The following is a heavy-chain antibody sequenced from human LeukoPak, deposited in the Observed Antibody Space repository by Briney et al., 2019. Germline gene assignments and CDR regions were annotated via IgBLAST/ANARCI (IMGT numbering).Heavy chain of an antibody. J-gene: IGHJ4*02. CDR1: GGSVSSTSYY. V-gene: IGHV4-39*01. D-gene: IGHD3-10*01. CDR3: ARRNPYGSGSYLFDY. CDR2: IYYSGST. Sequence: PSETLSLTCTVSGGSVSSTSYYWGWIRQPPGKGLEWIGSIYYSGSTYYNPSLKSRITISVDTSKNRFSLKLSSVTAADTAVYYCARRNPYGSGSYLFDYWGQGTLVTVSS.